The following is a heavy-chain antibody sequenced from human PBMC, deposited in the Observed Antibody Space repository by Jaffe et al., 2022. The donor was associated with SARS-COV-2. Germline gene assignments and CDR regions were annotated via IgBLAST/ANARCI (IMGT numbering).Heavy chain of an antibody. D-gene: IGHD2-15*01. CDR2: ISFAGTNK. V-gene: IGHV3-30*04. CDR1: GFSFSDYA. Sequence: QVQLVESGGGVVQPGRSLRLSCAASGFSFSDYAMHWVRQAPGKGLEWVALISFAGTNKYYTDSVEGRFTISRDISKNTLSLEMNSLKAEDTAVYYCARAGYCSGGGCYSAYFQYYYMSVWGKGTVVTVSS. J-gene: IGHJ6*03. CDR3: ARAGYCSGGGCYSAYFQYYYMSV.